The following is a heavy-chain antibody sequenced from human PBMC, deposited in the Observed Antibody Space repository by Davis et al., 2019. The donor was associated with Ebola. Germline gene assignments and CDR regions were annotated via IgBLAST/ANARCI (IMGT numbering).Heavy chain of an antibody. Sequence: ASVKVSCKASGYTFTSYGISWVRQAPGQGLEWMGWISGYNGNTNYVENLQGRVTMTTDTSTSTAYMELRSLRSADTAVYYCARSVAGFFDHWGQGTLVTVSS. CDR3: ARSVAGFFDH. D-gene: IGHD6-19*01. J-gene: IGHJ4*02. CDR2: ISGYNGNT. CDR1: GYTFTSYG. V-gene: IGHV1-18*01.